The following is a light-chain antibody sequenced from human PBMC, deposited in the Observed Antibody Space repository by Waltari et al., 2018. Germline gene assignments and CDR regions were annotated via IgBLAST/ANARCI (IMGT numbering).Light chain of an antibody. V-gene: IGKV1-NL1*01. Sequence: DIQMTQSPSSLSASVGDRVTITCRASRGISNSLAWYQQKPGKAPKLLLYAASTLKSGVPSRFGVSGSGTDYTLTISSLQPEDFATYYCQQYYSARTFGQGTKVEIK. CDR3: QQYYSART. J-gene: IGKJ1*01. CDR2: AAS. CDR1: RGISNS.